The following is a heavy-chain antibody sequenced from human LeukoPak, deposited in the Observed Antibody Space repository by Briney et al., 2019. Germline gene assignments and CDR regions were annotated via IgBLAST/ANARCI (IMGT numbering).Heavy chain of an antibody. Sequence: GGSLRLSCEPSGFTFSSYWMHWVRQVPGKGRVWVSRINSDGIITNYADSVKGRFTISRDNAKNTLYLQMNSLRVEDTAVYYCARVWLPGWGQGTLVTVSS. D-gene: IGHD5-12*01. CDR1: GFTFSSYW. J-gene: IGHJ4*02. V-gene: IGHV3-74*01. CDR3: ARVWLPG. CDR2: INSDGIIT.